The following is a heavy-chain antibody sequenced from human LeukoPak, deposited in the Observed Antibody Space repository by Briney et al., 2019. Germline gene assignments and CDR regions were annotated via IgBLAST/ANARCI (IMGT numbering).Heavy chain of an antibody. Sequence: SETLSLTCTVSGGSISTGGYYWSWIRQHPGKGLEWIGYIYYSGSTHYNPSLKSRVTISVDTSKNQFSLKLNSVSAADTAVYYCARGGYQGSWFDPWGQGTLVTVSS. V-gene: IGHV4-31*03. CDR3: ARGGYQGSWFDP. CDR2: IYYSGST. D-gene: IGHD2-2*01. J-gene: IGHJ5*02. CDR1: GGSISTGGYY.